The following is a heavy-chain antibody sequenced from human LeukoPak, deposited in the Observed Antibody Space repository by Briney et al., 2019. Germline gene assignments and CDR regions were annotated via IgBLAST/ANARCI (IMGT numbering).Heavy chain of an antibody. CDR2: IHPSGSI. CDR1: GGSFSGYY. Sequence: SETLSLTCAVYGGSFSGYYWSWIRQSPGKGLEWIGEIHPSGSIHYNPSLESRINISPDTSKNQLSLKLSSVTTADTALYYCARGADPYKIAYWGPGTLVTVSS. J-gene: IGHJ4*02. CDR3: ARGADPYKIAY. D-gene: IGHD3-16*02. V-gene: IGHV4-34*01.